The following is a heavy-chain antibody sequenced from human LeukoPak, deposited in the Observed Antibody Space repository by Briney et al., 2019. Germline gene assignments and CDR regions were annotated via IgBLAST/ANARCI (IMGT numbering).Heavy chain of an antibody. CDR2: IKQDGSEK. V-gene: IGHV3-7*01. CDR3: ARDLSDSILTGYYPLYYFDY. CDR1: GFTFSSYW. Sequence: GGSLRLSCAASGFTFSSYWMSWVRQAPGKGLEWVANIKQDGSEKYYVDSVKGRFTISRDNAKNPLYLQMNSLRAEDAAVYYCARDLSDSILTGYYPLYYFDYWGQGTLVTVSS. D-gene: IGHD3-9*01. J-gene: IGHJ4*02.